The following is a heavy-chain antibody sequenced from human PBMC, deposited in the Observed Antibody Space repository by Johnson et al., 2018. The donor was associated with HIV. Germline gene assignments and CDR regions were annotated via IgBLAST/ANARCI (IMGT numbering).Heavy chain of an antibody. Sequence: LVESGGGVVQPGRSLRLSCAASGFTFSSYGMHWVRQAPGKGLEWVANIKQDGSEKYYVDSVKGRFTISRDNAKNSLYLQMNSLRAEDTAVYYCASRSYGYVRHAFYIWGQGTMVTVSS. CDR2: IKQDGSEK. D-gene: IGHD5-18*01. CDR3: ASRSYGYVRHAFYI. CDR1: GFTFSSYG. V-gene: IGHV3-7*01. J-gene: IGHJ3*02.